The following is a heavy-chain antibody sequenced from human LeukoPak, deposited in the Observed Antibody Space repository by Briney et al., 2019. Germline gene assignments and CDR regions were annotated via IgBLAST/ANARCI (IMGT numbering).Heavy chain of an antibody. CDR3: ARQLGYCSSTSCHTGWFDP. D-gene: IGHD2-2*01. J-gene: IGHJ5*02. CDR2: IFFSGST. CDR1: GGSFSSYY. V-gene: IGHV4-59*08. Sequence: PSETLSLTCSVSGGSFSSYYWTWIRQPPGKGLEWIGYIFFSGSTNYSPSLKSRVTISIDTSKNQFSLKLSSVTAADTAVYYCARQLGYCSSTSCHTGWFDPWGQGTLVTVSS.